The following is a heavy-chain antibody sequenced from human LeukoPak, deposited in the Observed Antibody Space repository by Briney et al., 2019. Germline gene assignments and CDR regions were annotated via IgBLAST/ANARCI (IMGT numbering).Heavy chain of an antibody. J-gene: IGHJ4*02. D-gene: IGHD6-13*01. Sequence: PSETLSLTCTLSGGSISTYYWSWIRQPPGKGLEWIGEINHSGSTNYNPSLKSRVTISVDTSKNQFSLKLSSVTAADTAVYYCARGGGAAGYYFDYWGQGTLVTVSS. CDR1: GGSISTYY. CDR2: INHSGST. CDR3: ARGGGAAGYYFDY. V-gene: IGHV4-34*01.